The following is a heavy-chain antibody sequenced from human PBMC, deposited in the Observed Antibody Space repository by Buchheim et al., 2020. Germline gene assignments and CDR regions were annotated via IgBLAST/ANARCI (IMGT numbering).Heavy chain of an antibody. Sequence: QVQLQQWGAGLLKPSETLSLTCAVYGGSFSGYYWSWIRQPPGKGLEWIGEINHSGSTNYNPSLKSRVTISVDTAKNQFSLKLSSVTAADTAVYYCARGGPTFDWLLGWFDPWGQGTL. CDR2: INHSGST. J-gene: IGHJ5*02. V-gene: IGHV4-34*01. CDR1: GGSFSGYY. CDR3: ARGGPTFDWLLGWFDP. D-gene: IGHD3-9*01.